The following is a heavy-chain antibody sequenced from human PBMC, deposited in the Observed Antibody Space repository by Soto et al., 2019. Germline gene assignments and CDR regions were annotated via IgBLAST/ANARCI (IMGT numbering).Heavy chain of an antibody. D-gene: IGHD2-15*01. V-gene: IGHV1-69*02. J-gene: IGHJ3*02. Sequence: LVKVSCRASGGTFSSYTISWVRQAPGQGLEWMGRIIPILGIANYAQKFQGRVTITADKSTSTAYMGLSSLRSEDTAVYYCARVLRGGYCSGGSCSTGDAFDIWGQGTMVTVSS. CDR2: IIPILGIA. CDR1: GGTFSSYT. CDR3: ARVLRGGYCSGGSCSTGDAFDI.